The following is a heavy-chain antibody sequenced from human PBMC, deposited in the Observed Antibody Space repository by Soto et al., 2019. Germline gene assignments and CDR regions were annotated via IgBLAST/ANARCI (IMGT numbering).Heavy chain of an antibody. J-gene: IGHJ4*02. D-gene: IGHD3-22*01. Sequence: LSLTCTVSGGSISSGGYYWSWIRQHPGKGLEWIGYIYYGGSTYYNPSLKSRVTISVDTSKNQFSLKLSSVTAADTAVYYCARVQGYYYDSSGHYYFDYWGQGTLVTVSS. CDR1: GGSISSGGYY. CDR2: IYYGGST. CDR3: ARVQGYYYDSSGHYYFDY. V-gene: IGHV4-31*03.